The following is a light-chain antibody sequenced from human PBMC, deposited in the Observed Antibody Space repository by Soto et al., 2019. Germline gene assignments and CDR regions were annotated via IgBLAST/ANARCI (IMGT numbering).Light chain of an antibody. V-gene: IGKV1-5*03. CDR1: QSISSW. Sequence: DIPMTQSPSTLSASVGDRVTITCRACQSISSWLAWYQQKPGKAPKLLIYKASSLESGVPSRFSGSGSGTEFTLTISSLQPDDFATYYCQQSWTFGQGTKVEIK. CDR2: KAS. J-gene: IGKJ1*01. CDR3: QQSWT.